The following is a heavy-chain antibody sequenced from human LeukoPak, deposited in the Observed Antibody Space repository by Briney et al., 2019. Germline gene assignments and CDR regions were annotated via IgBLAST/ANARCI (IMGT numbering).Heavy chain of an antibody. D-gene: IGHD2-15*01. J-gene: IGHJ6*02. CDR2: ISGSGGST. V-gene: IGHV3-23*01. CDR1: GFTFSSYA. Sequence: GRSLRLSCAASGFTFSSYAMSWVRQAPGKGLEWVSAISGSGGSTYYADSVKGRFTISRDNSKNTLYLQMNSLRAEDTAVYYCAKSGYCSGGSCYPRHYYYGMDVWGQGTTVTVSS. CDR3: AKSGYCSGGSCYPRHYYYGMDV.